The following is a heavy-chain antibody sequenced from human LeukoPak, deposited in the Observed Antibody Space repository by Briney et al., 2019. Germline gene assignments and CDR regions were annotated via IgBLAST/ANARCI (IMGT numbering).Heavy chain of an antibody. CDR3: AKHSTYGDSTFQH. V-gene: IGHV3-30*18. D-gene: IGHD4-17*01. CDR1: GFTFSSYD. Sequence: PGGSLRLSCAASGFTFSSYDTHWVRQAPGKGLEWVAVISYDGSNKYYADSVKGRFTISRDNSKNTLYLQMNSLRAEDTAVYYCAKHSTYGDSTFQHWGQGTLVTVSS. CDR2: ISYDGSNK. J-gene: IGHJ1*01.